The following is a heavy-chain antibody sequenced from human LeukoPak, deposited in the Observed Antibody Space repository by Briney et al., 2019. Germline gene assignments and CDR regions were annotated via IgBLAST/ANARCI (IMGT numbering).Heavy chain of an antibody. V-gene: IGHV3-72*01. CDR2: ITNKANSFTT. CDR1: GFKFSDHY. D-gene: IGHD3-22*01. J-gene: IGHJ2*01. Sequence: GGSLRLSCAASGFKFSDHYMDWVRQAPGKGLEWVGRITNKANSFTTGYAASVKGRFTISRDDSKTSLYLQMNSLRAEDTALYYCARAPWTRDSSGYYYQYWYFDLWGRGTLVTVSS. CDR3: ARAPWTRDSSGYYYQYWYFDL.